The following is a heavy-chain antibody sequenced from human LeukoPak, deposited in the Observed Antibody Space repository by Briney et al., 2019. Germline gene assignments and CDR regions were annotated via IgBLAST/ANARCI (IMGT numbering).Heavy chain of an antibody. CDR2: IIPIFGTA. V-gene: IGHV1-69*13. CDR1: GGTFSSYA. Sequence: GASVKVSCKASGGTFSSYAISWVRQAPGQGLEWMGGIIPIFGTANYAQKFQGRVTITADESTSTAYMELSSLRSEDTAVYYCARDMGGDGYNLGVWLFDPWGQGTLVTVSS. J-gene: IGHJ5*02. CDR3: ARDMGGDGYNLGVWLFDP. D-gene: IGHD5-24*01.